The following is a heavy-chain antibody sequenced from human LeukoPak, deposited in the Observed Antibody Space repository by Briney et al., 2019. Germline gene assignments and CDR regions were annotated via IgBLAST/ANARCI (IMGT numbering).Heavy chain of an antibody. Sequence: GGSLRLSCAASGFTFSSHAMSWVRQAPGKGLEWVSAISGSGGSTYYADSVKGRFTISRDNSENTLYLQMNSLRAEDTAVYYCAKEAGSSGWYRGPDAFDIWGQGTMVTVSS. D-gene: IGHD6-19*01. V-gene: IGHV3-23*01. CDR2: ISGSGGST. CDR3: AKEAGSSGWYRGPDAFDI. J-gene: IGHJ3*02. CDR1: GFTFSSHA.